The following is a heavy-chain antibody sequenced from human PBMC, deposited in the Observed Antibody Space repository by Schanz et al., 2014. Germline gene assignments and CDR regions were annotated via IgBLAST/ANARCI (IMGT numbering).Heavy chain of an antibody. CDR3: ARDAVALVPEYYMDV. CDR1: GFTFISYD. J-gene: IGHJ6*03. CDR2: IRYDGRNK. Sequence: QAQLVESGGGVVQPGRSLRLSCVASGFTFISYDIHWVRQAPGKGLEWVAVIRYDGRNKNFVESVKGRFTISRDNSMNTLHLQMDGLRVEDTAVYYCARDAVALVPEYYMDVWGKGTPVTVSS. D-gene: IGHD2-15*01. V-gene: IGHV3-33*01.